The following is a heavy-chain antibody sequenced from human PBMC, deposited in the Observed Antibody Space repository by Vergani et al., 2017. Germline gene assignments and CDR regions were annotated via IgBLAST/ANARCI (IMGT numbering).Heavy chain of an antibody. D-gene: IGHD3-22*01. Sequence: QVQLQESGPGLVKPSETLSLTCTVSGGSISSYYWSWIRQPPGKGLEWSGYIYYSGSTNYNPSLKSRVTISVDTSKNQFSLKLSSVTAADTAVYYCARAPSSGYYYFDYWGQGTLVTVSS. CDR1: GGSISSYY. CDR3: ARAPSSGYYYFDY. V-gene: IGHV4-59*01. CDR2: IYYSGST. J-gene: IGHJ4*02.